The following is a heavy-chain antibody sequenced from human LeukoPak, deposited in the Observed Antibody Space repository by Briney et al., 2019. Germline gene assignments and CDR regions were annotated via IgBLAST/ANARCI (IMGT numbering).Heavy chain of an antibody. CDR1: GFTFNDYY. V-gene: IGHV3-11*01. J-gene: IGHJ5*02. Sequence: GGSLRLSCAASGFTFNDYYMSWIRQAPGKGLEWLSYTNIGGTNTHYADSVKGRFTISRDNAKKSLYLEVNNLRAEDTAVYYCATDGAGFDIWGQGVLVTVSS. CDR2: TNIGGTNT. CDR3: ATDGAGFDI.